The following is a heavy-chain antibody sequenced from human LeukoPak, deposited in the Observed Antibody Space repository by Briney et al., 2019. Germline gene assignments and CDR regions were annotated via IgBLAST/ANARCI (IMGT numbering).Heavy chain of an antibody. CDR2: ISWNSGSI. Sequence: GGSLRLSCAASGFTFDDYAMHWVRQAPGKGLEWVSGISWNSGSIGYADSVKGRFTISRDNAKNSLYLQMNSLRAEDTALYYCAKDRYYYDSSDLDYWGQGTLVTVSS. CDR3: AKDRYYYDSSDLDY. V-gene: IGHV3-9*01. D-gene: IGHD3-22*01. J-gene: IGHJ4*02. CDR1: GFTFDDYA.